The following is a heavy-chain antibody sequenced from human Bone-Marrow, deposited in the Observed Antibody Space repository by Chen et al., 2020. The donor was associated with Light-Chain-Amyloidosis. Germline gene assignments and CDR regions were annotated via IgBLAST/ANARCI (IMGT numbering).Heavy chain of an antibody. CDR2: VHTSGSS. CDR3: ARGSVVYGFDY. Sequence: QVQLQESGPGLVKPSETLSLTCTVSGGFINNYYWSWIRQPAGKGLQLIGRVHTSGSSNYNHSLRSRVTMSVDTSKKNFFLNLTSVTAADTAVYYCARGSVVYGFDYWGQGILVTVSS. J-gene: IGHJ4*02. CDR1: GGFINNYY. V-gene: IGHV4-4*07. D-gene: IGHD2-8*01.